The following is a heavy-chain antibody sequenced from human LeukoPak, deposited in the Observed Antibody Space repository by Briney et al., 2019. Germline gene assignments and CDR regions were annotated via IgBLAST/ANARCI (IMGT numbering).Heavy chain of an antibody. V-gene: IGHV3-9*03. D-gene: IGHD3-22*01. J-gene: IGHJ4*02. CDR1: GFTFDDYA. Sequence: QAGGSLRLSCAASGFTFDDYALHWVRQAPGKGLEWVSGTSWNSGTIGYADSVKGRFTISRDNAKNSLYLQMNSLRAEDMALYYCAKSHDSSGYYYFDYWGQGTLVTVSS. CDR3: AKSHDSSGYYYFDY. CDR2: TSWNSGTI.